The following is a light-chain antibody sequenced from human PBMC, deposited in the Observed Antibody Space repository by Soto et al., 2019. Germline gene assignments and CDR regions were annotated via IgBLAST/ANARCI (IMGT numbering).Light chain of an antibody. CDR2: EVN. CDR1: NSDIGTYNL. Sequence: QSVLTQPASVSGSPGQSITISCTGSNSDIGTYNLVSWYQQHPGKAPKLMIYEVNKRPSGVSNRFSAPKSGNTASLTISGLQAEDEAAYYCCSCAGGNKVVVGGGTKLTVL. V-gene: IGLV2-23*02. CDR3: CSCAGGNKVV. J-gene: IGLJ2*01.